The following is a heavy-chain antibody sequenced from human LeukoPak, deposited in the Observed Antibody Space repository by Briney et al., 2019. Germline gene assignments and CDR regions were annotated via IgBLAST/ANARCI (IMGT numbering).Heavy chain of an antibody. Sequence: GGSLRLSCAASGFTFSSYCMSWVRQAPGKGLEWVANIKHDGSEKYYVDSVKGRFTISRDNAKNSRYLQMNSLRAEDTAVYYWAREGYCSSTSCENDAFDIWGQGTMVTVSS. J-gene: IGHJ3*02. CDR3: AREGYCSSTSCENDAFDI. CDR1: GFTFSSYC. CDR2: IKHDGSEK. V-gene: IGHV3-7*01. D-gene: IGHD2-2*01.